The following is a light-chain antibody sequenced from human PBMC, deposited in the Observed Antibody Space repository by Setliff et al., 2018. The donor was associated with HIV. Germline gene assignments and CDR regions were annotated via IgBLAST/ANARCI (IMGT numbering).Light chain of an antibody. CDR1: SSNIGAGYD. V-gene: IGLV1-40*01. Sequence: QSALTQPPSVSGAPGQRVTISCTGSSSNIGAGYDVHWYQQVPGTAPKLLIYANINRPSGVPDRFSGSKSGTSASLAITGLQAEDEADYYCQSYDSSLSGRYVVGTGTKVTV. J-gene: IGLJ1*01. CDR3: QSYDSSLSGRYV. CDR2: ANI.